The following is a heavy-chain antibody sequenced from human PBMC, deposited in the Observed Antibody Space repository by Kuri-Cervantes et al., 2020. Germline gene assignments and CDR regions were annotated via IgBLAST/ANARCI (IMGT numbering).Heavy chain of an antibody. J-gene: IGHJ3*02. CDR3: ASGGGRVLPSAIWYAFDI. CDR1: GFTFSSYW. Sequence: GGSLRLSCAASGFTFSSYWMHWVRQAQGKGLEWVSAIGTAGETNYPGSVKGRFTISRENAKNSLYLQMNSLRAGDTAIYYCASGGGRVLPSAIWYAFDIWGQGTMVTVSS. CDR2: IGTAGET. V-gene: IGHV3-13*01. D-gene: IGHD2-2*01.